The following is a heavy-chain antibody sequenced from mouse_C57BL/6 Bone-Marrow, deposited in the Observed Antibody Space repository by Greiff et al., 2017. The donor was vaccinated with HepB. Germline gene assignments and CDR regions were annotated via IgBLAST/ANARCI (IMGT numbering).Heavy chain of an antibody. D-gene: IGHD1-1*01. Sequence: VQLQQPGAELVRPGSSVKLSCKASGYTFTSYWMDWVKQRPGQGLEWIGNIYPSDSETHYNQKFKDKATLTVDKSSSTAYMQLSSLTSEDAAVYYCARRITTVVATDDYWGQGTTLTVSS. J-gene: IGHJ2*01. CDR1: GYTFTSYW. CDR3: ARRITTVVATDDY. CDR2: IYPSDSET. V-gene: IGHV1-61*01.